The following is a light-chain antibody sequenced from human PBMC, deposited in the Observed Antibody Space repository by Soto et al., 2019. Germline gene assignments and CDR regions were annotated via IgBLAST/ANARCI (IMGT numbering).Light chain of an antibody. CDR2: DVS. J-gene: IGLJ2*01. CDR1: SSDVGGYNY. CDR3: SSYTSSSAPV. Sequence: QSALTQPASVSGSPGQSITISCTGTSSDVGGYNYVSWYQQHPGKAPKLMIYDVSNRPSGVSNRFSGSKSGNTASLTISGFQAEDEADYYCSSYTSSSAPVCGGGTKLTVL. V-gene: IGLV2-14*01.